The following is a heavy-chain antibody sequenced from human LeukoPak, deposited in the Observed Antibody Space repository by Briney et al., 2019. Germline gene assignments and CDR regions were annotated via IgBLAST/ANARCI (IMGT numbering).Heavy chain of an antibody. CDR3: ARDRDGYNYDDY. Sequence: PGGSLGLSCAASGFTFSSYWMHWVRQAPGKGLLWVPRINSDGSSTSYADSVEGRFTISRDNAKNTLYLQMNSLRAEDTAVYYCARDRDGYNYDDYWGQGTLVTVSS. J-gene: IGHJ4*02. V-gene: IGHV3-74*01. D-gene: IGHD5-24*01. CDR1: GFTFSSYW. CDR2: INSDGSST.